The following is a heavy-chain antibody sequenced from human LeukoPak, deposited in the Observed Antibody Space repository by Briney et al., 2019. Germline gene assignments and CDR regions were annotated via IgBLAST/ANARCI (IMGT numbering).Heavy chain of an antibody. V-gene: IGHV3-7*01. CDR1: GFSFTTYW. Sequence: GESLRLSCVASGFSFTTYWMGWVRQAPGKGLEWVANINQDGSEKYYVDSVRGRFTISRDNAKNSLYLQMDSLRAEDTAVYYCARVPDQLIVATIPFDYWGQGTLVTVSS. CDR3: ARVPDQLIVATIPFDY. CDR2: INQDGSEK. J-gene: IGHJ4*02. D-gene: IGHD2-2*02.